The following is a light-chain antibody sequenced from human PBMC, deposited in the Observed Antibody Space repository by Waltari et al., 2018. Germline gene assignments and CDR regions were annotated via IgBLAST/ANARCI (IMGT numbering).Light chain of an antibody. CDR1: PSISSY. J-gene: IGKJ2*01. CDR2: AAS. Sequence: DIQMTQSPSSLSASVGDRVTITCRASPSISSYLNWYQQKPGKAPKLLIYAASSLQSGVPSRFSGSGSGTDFTLTISSLQPEDFATYYCQQSYSTPYTFGQGTKLEIK. V-gene: IGKV1-39*01. CDR3: QQSYSTPYT.